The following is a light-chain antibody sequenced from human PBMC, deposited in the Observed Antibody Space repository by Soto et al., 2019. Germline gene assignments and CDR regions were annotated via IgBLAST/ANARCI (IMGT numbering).Light chain of an antibody. Sequence: EIVLTQSPGTLSLSPGERATLSCRASQSVSNYLAWYQQKPGQAPRLLIYGASRRATVIPDRFXXXXXXTXXXXXXXXXXPEDFAVYYCQQYGGSPQTFGQGTNVEXK. CDR1: QSVSNY. CDR2: GAS. J-gene: IGKJ1*01. V-gene: IGKV3-20*01. CDR3: QQYGGSPQT.